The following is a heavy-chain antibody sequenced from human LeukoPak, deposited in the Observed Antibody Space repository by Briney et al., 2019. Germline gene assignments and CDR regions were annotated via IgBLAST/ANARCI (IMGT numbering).Heavy chain of an antibody. CDR1: GFTFKSYA. Sequence: GGSLRLSCAASGFTFKSYAMTWVRQAPGKGLEWVSAIGGGGDKVFYADSVKGRFTISRDNSKQTLVLQMNSLGAADTAVYYCAKVSSGEHTFWSDFSQDKWFDPWGLGTLVTVAS. CDR3: AKVSSGEHTFWSDFSQDKWFDP. CDR2: IGGGGDKV. V-gene: IGHV3-23*01. D-gene: IGHD3-3*01. J-gene: IGHJ5*02.